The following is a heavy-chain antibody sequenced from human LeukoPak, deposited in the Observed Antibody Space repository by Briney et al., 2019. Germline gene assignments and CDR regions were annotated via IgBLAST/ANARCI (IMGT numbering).Heavy chain of an antibody. CDR3: ARSIYSTPYYYYGMDV. CDR1: GGSISSYY. J-gene: IGHJ6*02. CDR2: IYYSGST. Sequence: SETLSLTCTVSGGSISSYYWSWIRQPPGKGLEWIGYIYYSGSTNYNPSLKSRVTISVDTSKNQFSLKLGSVTAADTAVYYCARSIYSTPYYYYGMDVWGQGTTVTVSS. V-gene: IGHV4-59*01. D-gene: IGHD4-11*01.